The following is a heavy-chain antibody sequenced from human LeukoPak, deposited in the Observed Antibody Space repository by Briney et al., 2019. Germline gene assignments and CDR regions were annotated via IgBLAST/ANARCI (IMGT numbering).Heavy chain of an antibody. CDR2: ISGSGGST. J-gene: IGHJ4*02. CDR3: AKDRAGGGARPFDY. CDR1: GFTFSSYA. Sequence: GGSLRLSCAASGFTFSSYAMSWVRQAPGKGLEWVSAISGSGGSTYYADSAKGRFTNSRDNSKNTLYLQMNSLRAEDTAVYYCAKDRAGGGARPFDYWGQGTLVTVSS. V-gene: IGHV3-23*01. D-gene: IGHD1-26*01.